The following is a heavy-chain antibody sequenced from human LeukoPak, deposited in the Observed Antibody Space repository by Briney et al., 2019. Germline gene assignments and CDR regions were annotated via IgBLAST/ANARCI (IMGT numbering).Heavy chain of an antibody. V-gene: IGHV3-48*03. J-gene: IGHJ4*02. D-gene: IGHD5-12*01. Sequence: PGGSLRLSCAASGFTFSSYEMNWVRQAPGKGLEWVSYISSSGSTIYYADSVKGRFTISRDNAKNSLYLQMNSLRAEDTAVYYCARVATMIRAYYFDYWGQGTLVTVSS. CDR1: GFTFSSYE. CDR2: ISSSGSTI. CDR3: ARVATMIRAYYFDY.